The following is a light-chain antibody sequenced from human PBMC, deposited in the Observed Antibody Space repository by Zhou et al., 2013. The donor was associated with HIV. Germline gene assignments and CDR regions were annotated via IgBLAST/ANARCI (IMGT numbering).Light chain of an antibody. CDR1: QAVGNY. CDR2: SVS. CDR3: HQYNSLPLT. Sequence: IRLTQSPSSLSASTGDTVTITCRASQAVGNYLSWYQQKSGEAPRLLIYSVSTLQNGVPSRFIGSGSGTVFTLTISCLQSEDFAAYYCHQYNSLPLTFGGGTKVEI. J-gene: IGKJ4*01. V-gene: IGKV1-8*01.